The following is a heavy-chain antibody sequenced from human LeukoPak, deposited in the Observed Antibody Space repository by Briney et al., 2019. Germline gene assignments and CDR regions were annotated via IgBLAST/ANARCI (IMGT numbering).Heavy chain of an antibody. CDR2: FDPEDGET. V-gene: IGHV1-24*01. CDR3: ARAVSVFSGGSQGYYYGMDV. CDR1: GYTLTELS. J-gene: IGHJ6*02. Sequence: ASVKVSCKVSGYTLTELSMHWVRQAPGKGLEWMGGFDPEDGETIYAQKFQGRVTMTEDTSTDTAYMELSSLRSEDTAVYYCARAVSVFSGGSQGYYYGMDVWGQGTTVTVSS. D-gene: IGHD3-10*01.